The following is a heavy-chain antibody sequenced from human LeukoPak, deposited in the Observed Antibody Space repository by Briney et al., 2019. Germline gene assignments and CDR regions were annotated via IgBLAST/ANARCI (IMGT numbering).Heavy chain of an antibody. CDR3: AKAADDFDI. CDR1: GFTFSSYG. J-gene: IGHJ3*02. V-gene: IGHV3-30*02. Sequence: GGSLRLSCAASGFTFSSYGMHWVRQAPGKGLEWVAFIQYDGSNKYGDSMKGRFTISRDNSKNTLYLQMSSLRSEDTAVYYCAKAADDFDIWGQGTMVTVSS. CDR2: IQYDGSNK.